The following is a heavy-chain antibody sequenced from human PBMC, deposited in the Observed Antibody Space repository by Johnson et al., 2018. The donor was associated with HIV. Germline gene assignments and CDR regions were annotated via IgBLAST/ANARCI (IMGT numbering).Heavy chain of an antibody. CDR1: GFTFSSYA. D-gene: IGHD3-22*01. CDR2: ISYDGSNK. V-gene: IGHV3-30-3*01. J-gene: IGHJ3*02. CDR3: ARGPYYYDNFGFFGAFDI. Sequence: QMLLVESGGGVVQPGRSLRLSCAASGFTFSSYAMHWVRQAPGKGLEWVAVISYDGSNKYYADSVKGRFTISRDNSKNTLYLQMNSLRAEDTAVYYGARGPYYYDNFGFFGAFDIWGQGTVVTVSS.